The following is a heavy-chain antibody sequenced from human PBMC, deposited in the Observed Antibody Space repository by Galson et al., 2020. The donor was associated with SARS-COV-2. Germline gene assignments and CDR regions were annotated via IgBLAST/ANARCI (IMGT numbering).Heavy chain of an antibody. D-gene: IGHD6-19*01. V-gene: IGHV5-51*01. CDR3: ARLTFRYSSGWYKPDAFDI. CDR1: GYSFTSYW. J-gene: IGHJ3*02. Sequence: GESLKISCKGSGYSFTSYWIGWVRQMPGKGLEWMGIIYPGDSDTRYSPSFQGQVTISADKSISTAYLQWSSLKASDTAMYYCARLTFRYSSGWYKPDAFDIWGQGTMVTVSS. CDR2: IYPGDSDT.